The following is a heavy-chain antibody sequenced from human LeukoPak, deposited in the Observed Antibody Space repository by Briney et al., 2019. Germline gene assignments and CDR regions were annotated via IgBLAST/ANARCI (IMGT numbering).Heavy chain of an antibody. Sequence: SETLSLTCTVSVGSISSGYHYWGWIRQPPGNGLEWMGSIYESGRTHYNPSLRSRITISVDTSTNQFSLEVSSVTAADTAVYYCARGDSSSWSLFDYWGQGTLVTVSS. CDR2: IYESGRT. D-gene: IGHD6-13*01. V-gene: IGHV4-39*01. CDR1: VGSISSGYHY. J-gene: IGHJ4*02. CDR3: ARGDSSSWSLFDY.